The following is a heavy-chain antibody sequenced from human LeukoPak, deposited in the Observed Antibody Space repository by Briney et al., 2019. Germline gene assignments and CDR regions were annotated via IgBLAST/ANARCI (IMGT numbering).Heavy chain of an antibody. J-gene: IGHJ6*03. D-gene: IGHD6-19*01. CDR3: ARDTTGYSSGWYHYMDV. Sequence: SETLSLTCAVYGGSFSGYYWSWIRQPAGKGLEWIGRIYTSGSTNYNPSLKSRVTISVDTSKNQFSLKLSSVTAADTAVYYCARDTTGYSSGWYHYMDVWGKGTTVTISS. CDR1: GGSFSGYY. CDR2: IYTSGST. V-gene: IGHV4-4*07.